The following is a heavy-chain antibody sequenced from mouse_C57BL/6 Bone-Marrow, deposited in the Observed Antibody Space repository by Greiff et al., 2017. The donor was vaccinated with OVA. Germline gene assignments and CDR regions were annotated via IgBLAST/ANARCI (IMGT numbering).Heavy chain of an antibody. D-gene: IGHD1-1*01. J-gene: IGHJ3*01. Sequence: QVQLQQSGPELVKPGASVKISCKASGYAFSSSWMNWVKQRPGKGLEWIGRIYPGDGDTNYNGKFKGKATLTADKSSSTAYMQLSSLTSEDSAVYFGARGFGTVLAPGLAYWGQGTLVTVSA. V-gene: IGHV1-82*01. CDR3: ARGFGTVLAPGLAY. CDR2: IYPGDGDT. CDR1: GYAFSSSW.